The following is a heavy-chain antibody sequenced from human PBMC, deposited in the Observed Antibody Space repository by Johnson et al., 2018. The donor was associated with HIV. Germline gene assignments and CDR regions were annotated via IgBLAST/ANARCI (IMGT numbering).Heavy chain of an antibody. CDR2: SRNKPNNYTT. D-gene: IGHD4-17*01. CDR3: AKALLLTTATSRDAFDI. Sequence: VQLVESGGGVVQPGGSLRLSCAASGFTFSDHYMDWVRQAPGKGLEWVGLSRNKPNNYTTEYAASVKGRFTISRDDSKNSLYLQMNSLRAEDTAVYYCAKALLLTTATSRDAFDIGGQGTMVTVSS. CDR1: GFTFSDHY. J-gene: IGHJ3*02. V-gene: IGHV3-72*01.